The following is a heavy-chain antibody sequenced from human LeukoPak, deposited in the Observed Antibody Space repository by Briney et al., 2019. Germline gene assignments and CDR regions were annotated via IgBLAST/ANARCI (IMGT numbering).Heavy chain of an antibody. D-gene: IGHD6-19*01. V-gene: IGHV4-34*01. CDR1: GGSFSGHY. CDR3: ARGQPSHGQWLVAYYYYGMDV. Sequence: SETLSLTCAVYGGSFSGHYWSWIRQPPGKGLEWIGEINHSGSTNYNPSLKSRVTISVDTSKNQFSLKLSSVTAADTAVYYCARGQPSHGQWLVAYYYYGMDVWGQGTTVTVSS. CDR2: INHSGST. J-gene: IGHJ6*02.